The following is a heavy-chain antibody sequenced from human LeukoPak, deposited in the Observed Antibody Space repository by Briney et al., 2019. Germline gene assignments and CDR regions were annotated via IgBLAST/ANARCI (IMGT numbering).Heavy chain of an antibody. J-gene: IGHJ3*02. D-gene: IGHD2-21*02. Sequence: GGSLRLSCAASGFTFSDFYMSWVRQAPGKGLEWVANIKQDGSEKYYVDSVKGRFTISRDKAKNSLYLQMNSLRAEDTAVYYCARDCGGDCYAFDIWGQGTMVTVSS. V-gene: IGHV3-7*01. CDR2: IKQDGSEK. CDR1: GFTFSDFY. CDR3: ARDCGGDCYAFDI.